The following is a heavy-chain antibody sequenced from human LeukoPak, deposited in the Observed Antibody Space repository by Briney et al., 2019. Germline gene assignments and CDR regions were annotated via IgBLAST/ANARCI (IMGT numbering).Heavy chain of an antibody. D-gene: IGHD6-13*01. V-gene: IGHV3-7*03. Sequence: PGGSLRLSCAASGFTFSNLWMSWVRQAPGKGLKWVANTKQDGSEKYYVDSVKGRFTISRDNAQNSLYLQMNSLRAEDTAIYYCATSTAAAGTDWGQGTLVTVSS. CDR2: TKQDGSEK. J-gene: IGHJ4*02. CDR1: GFTFSNLW. CDR3: ATSTAAAGTD.